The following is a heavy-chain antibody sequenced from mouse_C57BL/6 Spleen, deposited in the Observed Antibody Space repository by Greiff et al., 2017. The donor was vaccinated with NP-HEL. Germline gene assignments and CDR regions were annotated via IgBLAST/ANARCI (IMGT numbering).Heavy chain of an antibody. CDR2: IYPGDGDT. J-gene: IGHJ3*01. CDR1: GYAFSSSW. V-gene: IGHV1-82*01. CDR3: ARSFYDGYYVPFAY. Sequence: VQLMESGPELVKPGASVKISCKASGYAFSSSWMNWVKQRPGKGLEWIGRIYPGDGDTNYNGKFKGKATLTADTSSSTAYMQLSSLTSEDSAVYFCARSFYDGYYVPFAYWGQGTLVTVSA. D-gene: IGHD2-3*01.